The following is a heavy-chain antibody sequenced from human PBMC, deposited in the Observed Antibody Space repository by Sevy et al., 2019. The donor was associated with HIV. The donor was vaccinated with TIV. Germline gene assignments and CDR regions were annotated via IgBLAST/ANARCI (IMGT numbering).Heavy chain of an antibody. CDR3: ARGMVTPLFDAFDI. CDR1: GFTFSDYY. CDR2: ISSSGSTI. D-gene: IGHD4-4*01. Sequence: GGSLRLSCAASGFTFSDYYMSWIRQAPGKGLEWVSYISSSGSTIYYAVSVKGRFTISRDNAKNSLYLQMNSLRAEDTAVYYCARGMVTPLFDAFDIWGQGTMVTVSS. V-gene: IGHV3-11*01. J-gene: IGHJ3*02.